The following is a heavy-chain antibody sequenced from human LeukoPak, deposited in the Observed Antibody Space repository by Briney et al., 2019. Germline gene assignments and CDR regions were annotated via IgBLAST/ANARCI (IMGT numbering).Heavy chain of an antibody. CDR3: ARVTMVATIDY. J-gene: IGHJ4*02. CDR1: GFSLSTSGMR. D-gene: IGHD4/OR15-4a*01. CDR2: IDWDDDK. V-gene: IGHV2-70*04. Sequence: ESGPALVKPTQTLTLTCTFSGFSLSTSGMRVSWIRHPPGQALEWLARIDWDDDKFYSTSLKTRLTISKDTSKNQVVLTMTNMDPVDTATYYCARVTMVATIDYWGQGTLVTVSS.